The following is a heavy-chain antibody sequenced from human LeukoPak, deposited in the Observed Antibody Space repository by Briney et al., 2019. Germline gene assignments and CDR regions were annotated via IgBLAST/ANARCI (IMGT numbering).Heavy chain of an antibody. CDR1: GGSINTNSYY. CDR3: ARGRSNYYGMDV. D-gene: IGHD1-26*01. Sequence: SETLSLTCTVSGGSINTNSYYWNWIRRPPGKGLEWIGYIYYNGNTNYSPSLKSRVTMSVDTSKNLFSLKVSSVTAADTAVYYCARGRSNYYGMDVWGQGTTVTVSS. V-gene: IGHV4-61*01. J-gene: IGHJ6*02. CDR2: IYYNGNT.